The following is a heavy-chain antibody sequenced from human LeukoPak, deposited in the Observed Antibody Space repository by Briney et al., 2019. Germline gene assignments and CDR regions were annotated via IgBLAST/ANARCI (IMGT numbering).Heavy chain of an antibody. CDR3: ARLGYCSSGGCFSRGYFQD. V-gene: IGHV5-51*01. CDR1: GYTFTTSW. CDR2: IYPGDSDT. J-gene: IGHJ1*01. Sequence: GESLKISCKASGYTFTTSWIGWVRQMPGKGLEYMGIIYPGDSDTRYSPSFQGQVTISADKSISTAYMQWYSLKASDTAMYYCARLGYCSSGGCFSRGYFQDWGQGTLVTVSS. D-gene: IGHD2-15*01.